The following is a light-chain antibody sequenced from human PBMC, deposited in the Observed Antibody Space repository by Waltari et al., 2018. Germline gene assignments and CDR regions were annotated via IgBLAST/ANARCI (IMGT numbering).Light chain of an antibody. CDR3: QQYDTAPPWT. Sequence: DIQMTQSLSSLSASVGDRVTITCRASQGISSWLAWYQQKPGKAPKLLIYKASNLQSGVPSRFSGSGSGTDFTLTISSLQPEDFATYYCQQYDTAPPWTFGQGTKVEIK. V-gene: IGKV1-12*01. CDR1: QGISSW. CDR2: KAS. J-gene: IGKJ1*01.